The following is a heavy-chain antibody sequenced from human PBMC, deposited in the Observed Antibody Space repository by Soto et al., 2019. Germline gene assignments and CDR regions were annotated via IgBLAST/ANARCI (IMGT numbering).Heavy chain of an antibody. CDR2: IRSNGVGT. CDR1: GFTLSGYA. CDR3: ARRACPDFYYMDV. J-gene: IGHJ6*03. Sequence: EVQLAESGGGLAQPGGSLRPSCAASGFTLSGYAMDWVRQAPGKGLEYVSGIRSNGVGTYYANSVQGRFTISRDNSKNTVYLQMGSLRPEGMAVYYCARRACPDFYYMDVWGKGTTVTVSS. D-gene: IGHD3-16*01. V-gene: IGHV3-64*01.